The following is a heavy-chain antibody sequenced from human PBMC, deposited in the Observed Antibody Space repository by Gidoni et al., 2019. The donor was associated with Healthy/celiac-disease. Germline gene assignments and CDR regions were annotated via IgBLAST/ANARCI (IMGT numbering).Heavy chain of an antibody. CDR2: IRSKANSYAT. Sequence: EVQLVESGGGLVQPGGSLKLSCAASGFTFSGSAMHWVRQASGKGLEWVGRIRSKANSYATAYAASVKGRFTISRDDSKNTAYLQMNSLKTEDTAVYYCTRYPEWLSYWYFDLWGRGTLVTVSS. CDR1: GFTFSGSA. CDR3: TRYPEWLSYWYFDL. J-gene: IGHJ2*01. V-gene: IGHV3-73*01. D-gene: IGHD5-12*01.